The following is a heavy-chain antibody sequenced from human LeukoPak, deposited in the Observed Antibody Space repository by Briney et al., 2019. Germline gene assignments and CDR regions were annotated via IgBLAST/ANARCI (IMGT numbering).Heavy chain of an antibody. D-gene: IGHD3-22*01. CDR2: IKQDGSEK. J-gene: IGHJ4*02. CDR3: ARGRRDYYDSSGYQAADY. V-gene: IGHV3-7*01. CDR1: GFTFGSYW. Sequence: GGSLRLSCVASGFTFGSYWMNWVRQAPGKGLEWVANIKQDGSEKYYVDSVKGRFTISRDNTKKLLYLQMNSLRAEDTAVYYCARGRRDYYDSSGYQAADYWGQGTLVTVSS.